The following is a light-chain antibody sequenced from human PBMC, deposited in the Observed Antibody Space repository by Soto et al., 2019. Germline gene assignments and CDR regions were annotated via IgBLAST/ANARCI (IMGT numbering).Light chain of an antibody. J-gene: IGKJ1*01. CDR1: PSVSSSY. Sequence: ETVLTQSPGTLSLSQGERATLSCRASPSVSSSYLAWYQQKPGKAPRLLIYGASSSAAGIPETFSGRGSVTGFNLTISRLEPEDVAVDYCQQYDSSPVTFGQGTKVEIK. CDR2: GAS. V-gene: IGKV3-20*01. CDR3: QQYDSSPVT.